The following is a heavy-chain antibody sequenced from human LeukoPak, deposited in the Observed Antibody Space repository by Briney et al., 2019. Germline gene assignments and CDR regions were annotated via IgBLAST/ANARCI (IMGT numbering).Heavy chain of an antibody. CDR3: ARGLGGYGHFDY. Sequence: GGSLRLPCAASGFTFSSYAMSWVRQAPGKGLEWVSAISGSGGSTYYADSVKGRFTISRDNSKNTLYLQMNSLRAEDTAVYYCARGLGGYGHFDYWGQGTLVTVSS. V-gene: IGHV3-23*01. D-gene: IGHD5-12*01. CDR1: GFTFSSYA. J-gene: IGHJ4*02. CDR2: ISGSGGST.